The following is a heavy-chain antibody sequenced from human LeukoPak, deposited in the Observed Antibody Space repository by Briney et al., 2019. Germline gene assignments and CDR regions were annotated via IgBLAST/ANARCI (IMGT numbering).Heavy chain of an antibody. J-gene: IGHJ4*02. CDR3: ARKFSGGFSNFDS. V-gene: IGHV1-2*02. Sequence: ASVKVSCKASGYSFTDYYIHWVRQAPGQGLEWMGWIDPKSGGTKYGQRFQGRVTMTRDTSLSTAYMEVSSLKSDDTAVYYCARKFSGGFSNFDSWGQGTLVTVSS. D-gene: IGHD4-23*01. CDR1: GYSFTDYY. CDR2: IDPKSGGT.